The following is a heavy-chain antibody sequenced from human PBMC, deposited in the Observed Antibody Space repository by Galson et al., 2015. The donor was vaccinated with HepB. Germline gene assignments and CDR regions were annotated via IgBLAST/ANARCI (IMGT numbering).Heavy chain of an antibody. V-gene: IGHV3-30*18. CDR3: AKERYNDAYGANFDY. J-gene: IGHJ4*02. CDR2: ISYDGGTK. Sequence: SLRLSCAASGFTFSNYGMDWVRQAPGKGLEWVAVISYDGGTKYYGDSVRGQFTISRDSSKNTLYLQMNSLRAEDTAVYYCAKERYNDAYGANFDYWGQGTLVTVS. CDR1: GFTFSNYG. D-gene: IGHD1-1*01.